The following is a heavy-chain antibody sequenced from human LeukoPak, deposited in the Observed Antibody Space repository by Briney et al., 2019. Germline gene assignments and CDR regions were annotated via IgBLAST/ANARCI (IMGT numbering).Heavy chain of an antibody. CDR1: GGSISSRSYY. CDR2: IYYSGST. Sequence: SETLSLTCTVSGGSISSRSYYWGWLRQPPGKGLEWIRSIYYSGSTYYNPSLKSRVTISVDTSKNQFSLKLSSVTAADTAVYYCARLAAVAGNFPYYYYGMDVWGQGTTVTVSS. D-gene: IGHD6-19*01. V-gene: IGHV4-39*01. CDR3: ARLAAVAGNFPYYYYGMDV. J-gene: IGHJ6*02.